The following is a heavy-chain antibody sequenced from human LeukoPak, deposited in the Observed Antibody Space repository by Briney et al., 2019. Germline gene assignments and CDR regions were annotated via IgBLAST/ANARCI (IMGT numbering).Heavy chain of an antibody. J-gene: IGHJ4*02. V-gene: IGHV3-21*01. CDR3: AQSWFGELMLVVY. CDR1: GFTFSSYS. D-gene: IGHD3-10*01. CDR2: ISSSSSYI. Sequence: PGGSLRLSCAASGFTFSSYSMNWVRQAPGKGLEWVSSISSSSSYIYYADSVKGRFTISRDNAKNSLYLQMNSLRAEDTAVYYCAQSWFGELMLVVYWGQGTLVTVSS.